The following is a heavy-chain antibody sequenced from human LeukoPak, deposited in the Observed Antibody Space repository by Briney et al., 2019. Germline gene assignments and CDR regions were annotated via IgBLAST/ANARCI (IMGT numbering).Heavy chain of an antibody. D-gene: IGHD3-22*01. Sequence: SQTLSLTCAVSGGSISSGGYSWSWIRQPPGKGLEWIGYIYHSGSTYYNPSLKSRVTISVDTSKNQFSLKLSSVTAADTAVYYCARPSSVVAFDIWGQGTMVTVSS. CDR3: ARPSSVVAFDI. J-gene: IGHJ3*02. CDR1: GGSISSGGYS. V-gene: IGHV4-30-2*01. CDR2: IYHSGST.